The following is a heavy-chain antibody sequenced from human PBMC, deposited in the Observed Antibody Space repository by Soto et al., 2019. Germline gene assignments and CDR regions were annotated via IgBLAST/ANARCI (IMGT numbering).Heavy chain of an antibody. CDR2: INHSGST. CDR3: ASRDPGTSVDY. V-gene: IGHV4-34*01. CDR1: GGSFSGYY. J-gene: IGHJ4*02. Sequence: PSETLSLTCAVYGGSFSGYYWSWIRQPPGKGLEWIGEINHSGSTNYNPSLKSRVTISLDKPENQFSLKVTSLTAADTAVYYCASRDPGTSVDYWGQGTLVTVSS. D-gene: IGHD1-7*01.